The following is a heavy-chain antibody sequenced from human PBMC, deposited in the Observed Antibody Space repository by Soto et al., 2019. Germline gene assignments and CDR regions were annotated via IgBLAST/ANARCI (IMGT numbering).Heavy chain of an antibody. J-gene: IGHJ4*02. V-gene: IGHV3-49*03. CDR1: GFTFGDYA. Sequence: GGSLRLSCTASGFTFGDYAMSWFRQAPGKGLEWVGFIRSKAYGGTTEYAASVKGRFTISRDDSKSIAYLQMNSLKTEDTAVYYCTRDGSRGSSIPFDYWGQGTLVTVSS. CDR3: TRDGSRGSSIPFDY. D-gene: IGHD6-6*01. CDR2: IRSKAYGGTT.